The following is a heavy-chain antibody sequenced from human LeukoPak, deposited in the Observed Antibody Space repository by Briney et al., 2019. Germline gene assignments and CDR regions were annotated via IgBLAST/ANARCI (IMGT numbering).Heavy chain of an antibody. CDR1: GGTFSSYA. Sequence: SAKVSCKASGGTFSSYAISWVRQAPGQGLEWMGGIIPIFGTANYAQKFQGRVTITADESTSTAYMELSSLRSEDTAVYYCALGAYCGGDCHDAFDIWGQGTMVTVSS. J-gene: IGHJ3*02. CDR3: ALGAYCGGDCHDAFDI. V-gene: IGHV1-69*01. CDR2: IIPIFGTA. D-gene: IGHD2-21*02.